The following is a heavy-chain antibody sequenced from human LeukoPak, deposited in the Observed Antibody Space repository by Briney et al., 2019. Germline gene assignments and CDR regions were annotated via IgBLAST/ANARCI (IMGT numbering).Heavy chain of an antibody. CDR2: MNPNSGNT. J-gene: IGHJ6*02. Sequence: ASVKVSCKASGYTFTSYDINWVRQATGQGLEWMGWMNPNSGNTGYAQKFQGRVTMTRNTYISTAYMELSSLRSEDTAVYYCAKGITIFGVVISDYYYGMDVWGQGTTVTVSS. CDR3: AKGITIFGVVISDYYYGMDV. V-gene: IGHV1-8*01. D-gene: IGHD3-3*01. CDR1: GYTFTSYD.